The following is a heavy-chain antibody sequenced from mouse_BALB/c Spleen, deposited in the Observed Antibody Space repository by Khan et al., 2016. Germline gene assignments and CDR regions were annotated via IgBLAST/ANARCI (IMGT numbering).Heavy chain of an antibody. J-gene: IGHJ4*01. CDR2: IYPGDGSP. Sequence: VQLQESGPELVKPGASVKMSCQASGYTFTSYYIHWVKQRPGQGLEWIGWIYPGDGSPKYNEKFKGKTTLTADKSSTTAYMFLSSLTSEDSAIYFCARWHYGLYAMDYWGQGTSVTVSS. CDR3: ARWHYGLYAMDY. D-gene: IGHD1-2*01. CDR1: GYTFTSYY. V-gene: IGHV1S56*01.